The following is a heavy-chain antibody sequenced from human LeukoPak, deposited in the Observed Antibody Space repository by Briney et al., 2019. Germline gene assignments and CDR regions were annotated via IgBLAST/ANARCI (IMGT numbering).Heavy chain of an antibody. CDR2: ISWNSGSI. D-gene: IGHD3-3*01. V-gene: IGHV3-9*01. CDR3: AKQGVVTNHNDRAHDAFDI. J-gene: IGHJ3*02. CDR1: GFTFDDYA. Sequence: GRSLRLSCAASGFTFDDYAMHWVRQAPGKGLEGVSGISWNSGSIGYADSVKGRFTISRDNAKNSLYLQMNSLRSEDTALYYCAKQGVVTNHNDRAHDAFDIWGQGTMVTVSS.